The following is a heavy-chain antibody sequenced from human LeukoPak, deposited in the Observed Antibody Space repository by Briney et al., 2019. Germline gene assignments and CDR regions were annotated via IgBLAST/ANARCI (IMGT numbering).Heavy chain of an antibody. CDR3: ARRQWAAAGPFDP. Sequence: GGSLRLSCAASGFTFSSYSMNWVRQAPGKGLEWVSSISSSSSYIYYADSVKGRFTISRDNAKNSLYLQMNSLRAEDTAVYYCARRQWAAAGPFDPWGQGTLVTVSS. D-gene: IGHD6-13*01. J-gene: IGHJ5*02. V-gene: IGHV3-21*01. CDR1: GFTFSSYS. CDR2: ISSSSSYI.